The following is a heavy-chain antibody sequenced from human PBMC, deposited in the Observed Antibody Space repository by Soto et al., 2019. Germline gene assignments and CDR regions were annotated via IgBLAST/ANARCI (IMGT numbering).Heavy chain of an antibody. CDR3: TRAPEDQWMLIDGMDV. J-gene: IGHJ6*02. V-gene: IGHV1-69*12. Sequence: QVQLVQSGAEVKKPGSSVKVSCKASRGTISSYGLNWVRQAPGQGLEWMGGIIPMFRTPQYAQKFQGRVTXTADEPTTYMELSSLRSEHTAVYYCTRAPEDQWMLIDGMDVWGQGPTVIVSS. D-gene: IGHD5-12*01. CDR2: IIPMFRTP. CDR1: RGTISSYG.